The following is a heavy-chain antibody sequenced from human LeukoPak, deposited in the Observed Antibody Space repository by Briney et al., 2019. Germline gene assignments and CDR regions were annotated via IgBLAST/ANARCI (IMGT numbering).Heavy chain of an antibody. J-gene: IGHJ4*02. Sequence: SGPALVKPTQTLTLTCTFSGFSLSTSGMCVSWIRQPPGKALEWLARIDWDDDKYYRTSLKTRLTISKDTSKNQVVLTMTNMDPVDTATYYCARMEQLVGYFDYWGQGTLVTVSS. CDR3: ARMEQLVGYFDY. CDR1: GFSLSTSGMC. CDR2: IDWDDDK. D-gene: IGHD6-6*01. V-gene: IGHV2-70*11.